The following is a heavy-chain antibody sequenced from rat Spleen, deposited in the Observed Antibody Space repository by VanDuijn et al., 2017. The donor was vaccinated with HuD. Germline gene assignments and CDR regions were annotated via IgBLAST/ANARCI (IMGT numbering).Heavy chain of an antibody. V-gene: IGHV5-31*01. CDR1: GFTFKNYW. J-gene: IGHJ2*01. CDR3: ARGAYGGYYFDY. CDR2: ITNASGRT. Sequence: EVQLVESGGGLVQPGGSLRLSCVASGFTFKNYWMTWIRQAPGKGLEWVASITNASGRTYYPDSVKGRLTISRYNAKTTLYLQMDSLRSEDTATYYCARGAYGGYYFDYWGQGVMVTVSS. D-gene: IGHD1-11*01.